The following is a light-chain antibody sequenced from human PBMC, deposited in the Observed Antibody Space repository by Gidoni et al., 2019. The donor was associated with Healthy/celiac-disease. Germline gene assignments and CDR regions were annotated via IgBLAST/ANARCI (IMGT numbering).Light chain of an antibody. CDR2: DAS. J-gene: IGKJ5*01. CDR1: QDISNY. V-gene: IGKV1-33*01. Sequence: DIQMTQSPSSLSASVGDRVTITCQASQDISNYLNWYQQKPGKPPKLLIYDASNLETGVPSRFSGSGSGTDFTFTISSLQPEDIATYYCQQYDNLLITFGQGTRLEIK. CDR3: QQYDNLLIT.